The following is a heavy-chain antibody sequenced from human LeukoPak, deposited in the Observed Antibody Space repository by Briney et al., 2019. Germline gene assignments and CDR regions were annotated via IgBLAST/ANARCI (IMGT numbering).Heavy chain of an antibody. Sequence: PSETLSLICTVSGGSISSYYWSWIRQPPGKGLGWIGYIYYSGSTNYNPSLKSRVTISVDTSKNQFSLKLSSVTAADTAVYYCARDGRGYSYGWFDYWGQGTLVTVSS. D-gene: IGHD5-18*01. V-gene: IGHV4-59*12. J-gene: IGHJ4*02. CDR3: ARDGRGYSYGWFDY. CDR2: IYYSGST. CDR1: GGSISSYY.